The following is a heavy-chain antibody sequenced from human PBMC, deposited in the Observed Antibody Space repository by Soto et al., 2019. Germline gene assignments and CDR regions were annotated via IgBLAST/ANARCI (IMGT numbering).Heavy chain of an antibody. J-gene: IGHJ3*02. D-gene: IGHD2-2*01. CDR2: INPNSGGT. V-gene: IGHV1-2*04. CDR3: ARDRGAGGIFGVVPAADYAFDI. Sequence: ASVKVSCKASGYTFTGYYMHWVRQAPGQGLEWMGWINPNSGGTNYAQKFQGWVTMTRDTSISTAYMELSRLRSDDTAVYYCARDRGAGGIFGVVPAADYAFDIWGQGTMVTVSS. CDR1: GYTFTGYY.